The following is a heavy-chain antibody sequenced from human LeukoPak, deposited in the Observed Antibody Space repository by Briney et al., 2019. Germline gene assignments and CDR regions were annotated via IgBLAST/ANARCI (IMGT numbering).Heavy chain of an antibody. Sequence: PGTSLRLSCAASGFTLSTYGMHWVRQAPGKGLEWVSSISSSSSYIYYADSVKGRFTISRDDAKNSLYLQMNSLRAEDTAVYYCARVLGSSAWYKWFDPWGQGTLVTVSS. CDR2: ISSSSSYI. CDR1: GFTLSTYG. D-gene: IGHD6-19*01. J-gene: IGHJ5*02. CDR3: ARVLGSSAWYKWFDP. V-gene: IGHV3-21*01.